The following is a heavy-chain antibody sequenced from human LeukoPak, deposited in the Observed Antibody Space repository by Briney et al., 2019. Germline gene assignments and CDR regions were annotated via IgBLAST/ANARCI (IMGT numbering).Heavy chain of an antibody. CDR1: GFTVSSNY. Sequence: GGSLRLSCAASGFTVSSNYMSWVRQAPGKGLEWVSVIYSGGSTYYADSVKGRFTISRDNSKNTLYLQMNSLRADNTAVYYCAREAVMPVAPVKIGTSDRPLYEYYGLDVWGQGTTVTVS. V-gene: IGHV3-53*01. CDR3: AREAVMPVAPVKIGTSDRPLYEYYGLDV. D-gene: IGHD1/OR15-1a*01. CDR2: IYSGGST. J-gene: IGHJ6*02.